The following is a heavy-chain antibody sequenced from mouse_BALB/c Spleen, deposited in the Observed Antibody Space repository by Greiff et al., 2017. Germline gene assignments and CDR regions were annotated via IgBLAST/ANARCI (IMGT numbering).Heavy chain of an antibody. V-gene: IGHV14-4*02. CDR2: IDPENGDT. Sequence: EVQLQQSGAELVRSGASVKLSCTASGFNIKDYYMHWVKQRPEQGLEWIGWIDPENGDTEYAPKFQGKATMTADTSSNTAYLQLSSLTSEDTAVYYCARGGFAYWGQGTLVTVSA. J-gene: IGHJ3*01. CDR1: GFNIKDYY. CDR3: ARGGFAY.